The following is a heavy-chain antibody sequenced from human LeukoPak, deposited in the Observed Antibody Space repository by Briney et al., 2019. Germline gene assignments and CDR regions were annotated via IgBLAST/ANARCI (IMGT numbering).Heavy chain of an antibody. V-gene: IGHV3-30*02. D-gene: IGHD5-12*01. Sequence: GGSLRLSCAASGFTFSSYGMHWVRQAPGKGLEWVAFIRYDGSNKYYADSVKGRFTISRDNAKNSLYLQMNSLRAEDTAVYYCARGVEWHIVATTAFDIWGQGTMVTVSS. CDR1: GFTFSSYG. CDR3: ARGVEWHIVATTAFDI. J-gene: IGHJ3*02. CDR2: IRYDGSNK.